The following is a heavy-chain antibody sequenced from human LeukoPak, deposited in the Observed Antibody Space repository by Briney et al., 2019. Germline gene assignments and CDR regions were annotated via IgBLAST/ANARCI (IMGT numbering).Heavy chain of an antibody. CDR3: ARVAILTAVTALDY. J-gene: IGHJ4*02. V-gene: IGHV3-30-3*01. CDR1: GFTFSTYA. Sequence: GGSLRLSCAASGFTFSTYAMHWVRQAPGKGLEWVAFTSFDESNKLYADSVEGRFTISRDNAKNSLYLQMNSLRVDDTAVYFCARVAILTAVTALDYWGQGTLVTVSS. CDR2: TSFDESNK. D-gene: IGHD2-2*01.